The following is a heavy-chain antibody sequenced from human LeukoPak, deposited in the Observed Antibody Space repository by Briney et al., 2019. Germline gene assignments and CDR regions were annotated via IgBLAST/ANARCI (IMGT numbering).Heavy chain of an antibody. V-gene: IGHV3-15*01. CDR2: IRSKTDGGTT. CDR3: TTARNMVRGVIPLDY. CDR1: GFTFSNAW. J-gene: IGHJ4*02. D-gene: IGHD3-10*01. Sequence: PGGSLRLSCAASGFTFSNAWMSWVRQAPGKGLEWVGRIRSKTDGGTTDYAATVKGRFTISRDDSKNTLYLQMNSLKTGDTAVYYCTTARNMVRGVIPLDYWGQGTLVTVSS.